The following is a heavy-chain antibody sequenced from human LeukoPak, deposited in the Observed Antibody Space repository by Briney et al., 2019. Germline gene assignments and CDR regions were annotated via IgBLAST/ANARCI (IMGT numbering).Heavy chain of an antibody. CDR1: GFTFSSYG. V-gene: IGHV3-30*02. D-gene: IGHD2-2*01. Sequence: GGSLRLSCAASGFTFSSYGMHWVRQAPGKGLEWVAFIRYDGSNKYYADSVKGRFTISRDNSKNTLYLQMNSLRAEDTAVYYCAKDIVVVPAATLRDDAFDIWGQGTMDTVSS. J-gene: IGHJ3*02. CDR2: IRYDGSNK. CDR3: AKDIVVVPAATLRDDAFDI.